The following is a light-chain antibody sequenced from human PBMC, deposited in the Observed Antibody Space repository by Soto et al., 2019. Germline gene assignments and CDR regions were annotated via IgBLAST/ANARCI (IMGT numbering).Light chain of an antibody. CDR2: CSS. Sequence: EIVLTQSPGTLSLSPGERATLSCRASQSVDNNYLSWYQQRPGQATRLLIYCSSYRATGIPDRFSGSGSGTDFSLTISRLDPEDFAVYYCQQYGSSPPITFGGGTKVEIK. J-gene: IGKJ4*01. CDR1: QSVDNNY. V-gene: IGKV3-20*01. CDR3: QQYGSSPPIT.